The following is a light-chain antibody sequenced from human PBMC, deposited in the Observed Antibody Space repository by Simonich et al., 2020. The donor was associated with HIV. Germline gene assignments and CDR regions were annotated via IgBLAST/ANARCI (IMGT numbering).Light chain of an antibody. V-gene: IGKV4-1*01. CDR1: QSVLNSSNNKNS. Sequence: DIVMTQSPDSLAVSLGERATINCKSSQSVLNSSNNKNSLAWYQQKSGQTPKLLIYWASTRESGVPDRFSGGGSGTDFTLTISSLQAEDVAVYYCQQYYSTPPYTFGQGTKLEIK. CDR2: WAS. J-gene: IGKJ2*01. CDR3: QQYYSTPPYT.